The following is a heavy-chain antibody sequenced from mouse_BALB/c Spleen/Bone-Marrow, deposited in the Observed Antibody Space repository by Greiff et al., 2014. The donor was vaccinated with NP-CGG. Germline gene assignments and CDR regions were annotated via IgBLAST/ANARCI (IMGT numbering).Heavy chain of an antibody. CDR2: ISTYSGNT. D-gene: IGHD1-1*01. CDR1: GYKFTDYA. CDR3: ARNFYGSAYFDF. V-gene: IGHV1-67*01. Sequence: VQLQQSGPELVRPGVSVKISCKGSGYKFTDYAMHWVKQSHAKSLEWIGLISTYSGNTHYNQKFKGKATMTVDKSSSTAYTELARLTSEDSAIYYCARNFYGSAYFDFWGQGSTLTVSS. J-gene: IGHJ2*01.